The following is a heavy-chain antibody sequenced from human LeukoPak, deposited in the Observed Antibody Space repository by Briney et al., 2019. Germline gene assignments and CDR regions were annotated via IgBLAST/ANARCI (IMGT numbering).Heavy chain of an antibody. J-gene: IGHJ4*02. CDR1: GFTFSSYA. Sequence: GGSLRLSCATSGFTFSSYAMSWVRQAPGKGLEWVSGIGASGGSTYYADSVKGRFTISRDNSKNTLYLQMNSLRTEDTAVYYCARENSGSLDYWAQGTLVTVSS. V-gene: IGHV3-23*01. CDR3: ARENSGSLDY. CDR2: IGASGGST. D-gene: IGHD1-26*01.